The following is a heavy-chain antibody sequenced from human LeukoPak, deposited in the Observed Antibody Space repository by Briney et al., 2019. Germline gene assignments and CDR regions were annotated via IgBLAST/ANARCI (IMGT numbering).Heavy chain of an antibody. D-gene: IGHD3-22*01. CDR3: ARSSGDYDSSGQPLDY. V-gene: IGHV1-46*01. CDR1: GYTFTSYY. CDR2: INPSGGST. Sequence: ASVKVSCKASGYTFTSYYMHWVRQAPGQGLEWIGIINPSGGSTSYAQKFQGRVTMTRDTSTSTVYMELSSLRSEDTAVYYCARSSGDYDSSGQPLDYWGQGTLVTVSS. J-gene: IGHJ4*02.